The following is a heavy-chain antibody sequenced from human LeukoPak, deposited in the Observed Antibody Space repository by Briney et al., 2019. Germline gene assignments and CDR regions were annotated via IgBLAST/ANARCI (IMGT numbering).Heavy chain of an antibody. CDR2: ISGNGGRT. CDR1: GFTFSNYA. CDR3: AKAHSISWPYAFDS. V-gene: IGHV3-23*01. J-gene: IGHJ4*02. Sequence: GGSLRLSCAASGFTFSNYAMAWVRQAPGKGLEWVSAISGNGGRTYSADSVQGRFTISRDNSKNTVYLQMDNLRAEDSAMHYCAKAHSISWPYAFDSWGQGTLVTVSS. D-gene: IGHD6-13*01.